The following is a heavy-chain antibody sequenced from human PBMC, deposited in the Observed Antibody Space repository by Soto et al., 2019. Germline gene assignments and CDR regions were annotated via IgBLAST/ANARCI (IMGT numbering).Heavy chain of an antibody. CDR3: ARYYGNYVSIDH. CDR2: IWYDGSNK. J-gene: IGHJ4*02. V-gene: IGHV3-33*01. D-gene: IGHD4-17*01. Sequence: GGSLRLSCAASGFTFSSYGIHWVRQAPGKGLEWVAVIWYDGSNKYYADSVKGRFTIARDNSKNTLYLQMNSLSAEDTAVYYCARYYGNYVSIDHWGQGTQVTVSS. CDR1: GFTFSSYG.